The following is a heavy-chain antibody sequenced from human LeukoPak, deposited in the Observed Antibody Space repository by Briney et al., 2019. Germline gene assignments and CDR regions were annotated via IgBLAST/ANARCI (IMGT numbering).Heavy chain of an antibody. CDR1: GYSITSIYY. J-gene: IGHJ4*02. Sequence: SKTLSLTCTVSGYSITSIYYWGWIRQPPGKGLEWIGSIHHSGDTAYNPSLKSRVTISVDTSKSQFSLKLSSVTAADTAVYYCARSYASSGLDHWGQGTLVTVSS. D-gene: IGHD3-16*01. CDR3: ARSYASSGLDH. V-gene: IGHV4-38-2*02. CDR2: IHHSGDT.